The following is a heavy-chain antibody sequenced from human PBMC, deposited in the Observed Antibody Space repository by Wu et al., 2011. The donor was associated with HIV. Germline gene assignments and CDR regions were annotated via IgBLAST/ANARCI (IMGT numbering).Heavy chain of an antibody. D-gene: IGHD2-2*02. Sequence: QVQLVQSGAEVKKPGSSVKVSCKASGGTFSRYGISWVRQAPGQGLEWMGGIIPIFGTAHYAQRFQGRVTITADRSSGTAYMELSSLRSEDTAMYYCARSERYCSSTSCYIPDYWGQGTLVTVSS. CDR1: GGTFSRYG. V-gene: IGHV1-69*14. CDR2: IIPIFGTA. J-gene: IGHJ4*02. CDR3: ARSERYCSSTSCYIPDY.